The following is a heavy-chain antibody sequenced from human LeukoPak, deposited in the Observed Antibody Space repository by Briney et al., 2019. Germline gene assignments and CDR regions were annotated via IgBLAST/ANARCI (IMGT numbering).Heavy chain of an antibody. CDR1: GGSISSYY. J-gene: IGHJ6*04. Sequence: PSETLSLTCTVSGGSISSYYWSWIWQPPGKGLEWVGYIYYSGSANYNPSLKRRVTISVDTSKNQFSLNLSSVSAAATAVYYCASLSGSYSYYYYGMYVWGKGTTVTVSS. D-gene: IGHD1-26*01. CDR2: IYYSGSA. V-gene: IGHV4-59*08. CDR3: ASLSGSYSYYYYGMYV.